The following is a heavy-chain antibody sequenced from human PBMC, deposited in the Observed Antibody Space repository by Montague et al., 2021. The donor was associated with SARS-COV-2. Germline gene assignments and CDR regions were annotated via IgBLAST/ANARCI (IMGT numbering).Heavy chain of an antibody. J-gene: IGHJ4*02. D-gene: IGHD6-13*01. CDR2: TYYRFKWYY. V-gene: IGHV6-1*01. CDR3: KRDPRNSLSWSFDY. CDR1: GDSVSSNTAA. Sequence: CAISGDSVSSNTAAWNWIRQSPSRRLEWLGRTYYRFKWYYDYAVSVKSRMPISPDTSKNQFSLQLSSVTPEDRAVYYCKRDPRNSLSWSFDYWGQGTLVTVSS.